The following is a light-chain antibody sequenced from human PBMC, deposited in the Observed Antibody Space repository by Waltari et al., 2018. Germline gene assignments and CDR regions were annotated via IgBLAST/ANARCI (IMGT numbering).Light chain of an antibody. CDR2: GGN. J-gene: IGLJ2*01. CDR3: QSYDPSVSVV. Sequence: QSVLTQPPSVSGAPGHTVTIPCPGSGSNLGAGYDVHWYQKRPGEAPKLLIYGGNTRPLGVPDRFSGSQSGTSASLAIRGLQAEDEADYYCQSYDPSVSVVFGGGTKLTVV. CDR1: GSNLGAGYD. V-gene: IGLV1-40*01.